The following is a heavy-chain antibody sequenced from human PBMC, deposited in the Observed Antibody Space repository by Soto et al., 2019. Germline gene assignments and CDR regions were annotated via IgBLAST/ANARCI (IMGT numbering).Heavy chain of an antibody. J-gene: IGHJ4*02. V-gene: IGHV5-51*01. D-gene: IGHD3-10*01. CDR1: GDNFAHYW. Sequence: EVQLVQSGAEVKKPGESVRISCTGSGDNFAHYWIAWVRQTPGKGLEWMGIIYPGDSDTRYNPSFEGQVTMSADKSTSTAYLQWNSLKASDTAMFFCARLGSKLGVSNDYYFDSWGQGTLVTVSS. CDR3: ARLGSKLGVSNDYYFDS. CDR2: IYPGDSDT.